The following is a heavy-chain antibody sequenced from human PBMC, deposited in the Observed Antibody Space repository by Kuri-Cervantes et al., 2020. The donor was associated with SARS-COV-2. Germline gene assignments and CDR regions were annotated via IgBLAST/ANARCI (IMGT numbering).Heavy chain of an antibody. J-gene: IGHJ6*02. CDR1: GFTFSSYS. CDR3: ARDPSRITIFGVVTRYGMDV. CDR2: ISSSSSYI. V-gene: IGHV3-21*01. D-gene: IGHD3-3*01. Sequence: GGSLRLSCAASGFTFSSYSMNWVRQAPGKGLEWVSSISSSSSYIYYADSVKGRFTISRDNAKNMLFLQMNSLRAEDTAVYYCARDPSRITIFGVVTRYGMDVWGQGTTVTVSS.